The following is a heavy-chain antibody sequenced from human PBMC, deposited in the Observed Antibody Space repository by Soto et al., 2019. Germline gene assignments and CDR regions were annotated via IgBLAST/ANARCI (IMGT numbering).Heavy chain of an antibody. Sequence: SSETLSLICTVSGGSISSGDYYWIWIRQPPGKGLEWIGYIYYSGSTNYNPSLKSRVTISVDTSKNQFSLKLSSVTAADTAVYYCARASLGDIVVDPDNWFDPWGQGTLVTVSS. J-gene: IGHJ5*02. CDR1: GGSISSGDYY. D-gene: IGHD2-2*01. CDR2: IYYSGST. CDR3: ARASLGDIVVDPDNWFDP. V-gene: IGHV4-61*08.